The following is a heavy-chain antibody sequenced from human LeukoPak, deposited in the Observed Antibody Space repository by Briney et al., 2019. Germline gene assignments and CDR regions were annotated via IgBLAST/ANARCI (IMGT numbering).Heavy chain of an antibody. CDR2: IYYSGST. V-gene: IGHV4-59*12. CDR1: GGSISSYY. Sequence: SETLSLTCTVSGGSISSYYWSWIRQPPGKGLEWIGYIYYSGSTYYNPSLKSRVTISVDTSKNQFSLKLSSVTAADTAVYYCAREVVRYGMDVWGQGNTVTVSS. D-gene: IGHD2-15*01. CDR3: AREVVRYGMDV. J-gene: IGHJ6*02.